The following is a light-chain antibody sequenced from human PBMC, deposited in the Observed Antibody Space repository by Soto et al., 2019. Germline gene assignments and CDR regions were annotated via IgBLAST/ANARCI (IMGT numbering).Light chain of an antibody. J-gene: IGKJ4*01. V-gene: IGKV1-5*01. Sequence: DIPMTQSPSTLSASVGDRVTITCRASQSISSWLAWYQQKPGKAPKLLIYDASILESGVPSRFSGSGSGTEFTLTISSLQPDDFSTYYCQQYNSYSLAFGGGTKVEIK. CDR1: QSISSW. CDR3: QQYNSYSLA. CDR2: DAS.